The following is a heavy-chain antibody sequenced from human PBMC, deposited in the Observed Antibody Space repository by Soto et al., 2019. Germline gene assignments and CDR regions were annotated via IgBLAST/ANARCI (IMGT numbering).Heavy chain of an antibody. D-gene: IGHD3-3*01. CDR3: ARRKNGAYYDFWSGSPGWFDP. CDR2: IYYSGST. J-gene: IGHJ5*02. V-gene: IGHV4-39*01. Sequence: SETLSLTCTVSGGSISSSSYYWGWIRQPPGKGLEWIGSIYYSGSTYYNPSLKSRVTISVDTSKNQFSLKLSSVTAADTAVYYCARRKNGAYYDFWSGSPGWFDPWGQGTLVTVSS. CDR1: GGSISSSSYY.